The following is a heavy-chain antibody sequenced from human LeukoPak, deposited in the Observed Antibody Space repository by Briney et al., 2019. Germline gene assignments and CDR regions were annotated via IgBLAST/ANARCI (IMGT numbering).Heavy chain of an antibody. Sequence: GGTLRLSCAASGFTFSNYGMSWVHQAPGKGLEWVSAISGSGGSTYYADSVKGRFTISRDNSKNTLYLQMNSLRAEDTAVYYCAKDLRYFDWLPLDAFDIWGQGTMVTVSS. J-gene: IGHJ3*02. CDR2: ISGSGGST. V-gene: IGHV3-23*01. D-gene: IGHD3-9*01. CDR3: AKDLRYFDWLPLDAFDI. CDR1: GFTFSNYG.